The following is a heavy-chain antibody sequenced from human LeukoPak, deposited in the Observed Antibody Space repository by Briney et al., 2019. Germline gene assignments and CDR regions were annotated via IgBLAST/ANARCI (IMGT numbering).Heavy chain of an antibody. Sequence: GASVKVSRKASGYTFTSYYMHWVRQAPAQGLEWMGIINPSGGSTSYAQKFQGRVTMTRDTSTSTVYMELSSLRSEDTAVYYCARDRNSYGHLFDYWGQGTLVTVSS. D-gene: IGHD5-18*01. J-gene: IGHJ4*02. CDR1: GYTFTSYY. CDR3: ARDRNSYGHLFDY. V-gene: IGHV1-46*03. CDR2: INPSGGST.